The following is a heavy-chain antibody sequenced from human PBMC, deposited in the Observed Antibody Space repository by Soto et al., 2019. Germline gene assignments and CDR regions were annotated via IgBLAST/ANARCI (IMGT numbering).Heavy chain of an antibody. D-gene: IGHD6-13*01. J-gene: IGHJ6*02. CDR3: ARAKIHSTHYYSGMDV. CDR2: IYYSGST. CDR1: GGSISSYY. V-gene: IGHV4-59*01. Sequence: KPSETLSLTCTVSGGSISSYYWSWIRQPPGKGLEWIGYIYYSGSTNYNPSLKSRVTISVDTSKNQFSLKLSSVTAADTAVYYCARAKIHSTHYYSGMDVWGQGTTVTVYS.